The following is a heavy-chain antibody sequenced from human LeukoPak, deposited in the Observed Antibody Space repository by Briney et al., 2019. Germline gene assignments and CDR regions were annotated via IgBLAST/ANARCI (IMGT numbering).Heavy chain of an antibody. CDR3: ARPSVPYYYDSSGYSLTFDY. J-gene: IGHJ4*02. CDR2: IIPIFGTA. D-gene: IGHD3-22*01. V-gene: IGHV1-69*05. Sequence: ASVKVSCKASGGTFSSYAISWVRQAPGQRLEWMGRIIPIFGTANYAQKFQGRVTITTDESTSTAYMELSSLRSEDTAVYYCARPSVPYYYDSSGYSLTFDYWGQGALVTVSS. CDR1: GGTFSSYA.